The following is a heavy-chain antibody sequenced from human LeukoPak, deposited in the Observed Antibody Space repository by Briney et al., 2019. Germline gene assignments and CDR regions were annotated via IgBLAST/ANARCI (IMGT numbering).Heavy chain of an antibody. CDR1: GYTFTSDY. CDR2: INPSGGST. V-gene: IGHV1-46*01. J-gene: IGHJ5*02. D-gene: IGHD6-19*01. Sequence: SVNLSCNASGYTFTSDYKHWVRHRHGQGLGWEGIINPSGGSTSYAQKFQGRVTMTRDMSTRTVYMELSSLTSEDTAGYCCASSPGIAVAAREGTWFDPWGQGTLVTVSS. CDR3: ASSPGIAVAAREGTWFDP.